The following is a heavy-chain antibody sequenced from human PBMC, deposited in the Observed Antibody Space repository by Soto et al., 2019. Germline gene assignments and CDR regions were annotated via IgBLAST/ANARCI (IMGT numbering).Heavy chain of an antibody. Sequence: SGESLKISCKGSGFSFTSYWIGWVRQVPGKGLECMGIIYPRDSDTRYNPSFQGQVTISVDESINTAYLQWNSLKTSDTAMYYCARPGVADASAIWGQGTMVTVSS. CDR1: GFSFTSYW. CDR2: IYPRDSDT. D-gene: IGHD3-3*01. V-gene: IGHV5-51*01. J-gene: IGHJ3*02. CDR3: ARPGVADASAI.